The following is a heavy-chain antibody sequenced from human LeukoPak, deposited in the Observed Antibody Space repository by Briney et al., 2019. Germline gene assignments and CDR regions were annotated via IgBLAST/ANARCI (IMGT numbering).Heavy chain of an antibody. CDR2: IYYSGST. CDR1: GVPISSYY. D-gene: IGHD3-16*01. CDR3: ARHDLDWGSFGH. Sequence: SETLSLTCTVSGVPISSYYWSWIRQPPGKGLEWIGYIYYSGSTNYNPSLKSRVTISVDTSKNQFSLKLSSVTAADTALYYCARHDLDWGSFGHWGQGTLVTVSS. V-gene: IGHV4-59*08. J-gene: IGHJ4*02.